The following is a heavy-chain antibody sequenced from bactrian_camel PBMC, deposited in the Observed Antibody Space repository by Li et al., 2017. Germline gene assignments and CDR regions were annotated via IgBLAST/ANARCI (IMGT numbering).Heavy chain of an antibody. CDR2: IDRYENA. J-gene: IGHJ4*01. V-gene: IGHV3S55*01. D-gene: IGHD7*01. Sequence: HVQLVESGGGSAQAGGSLRLSCVGSRFPSSMYCMGWFRQAPGKEREGIAAIDRYENANYADSVKGRFTTSRDNAKKMLYLHMTSLKTEDTAMYYCALGDRGTGIRGQGTQVTVS. CDR1: RFPSSMYC.